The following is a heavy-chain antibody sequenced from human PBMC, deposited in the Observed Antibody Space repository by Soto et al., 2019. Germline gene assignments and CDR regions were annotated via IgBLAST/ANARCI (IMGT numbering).Heavy chain of an antibody. CDR1: GFSFRSYW. D-gene: IGHD3-9*01. CDR3: AREYYGVLTVDYNDN. V-gene: IGHV3-74*01. Sequence: EVQLVESGGGLVQSGGSLGLSCVASGFSFRSYWMRWVRQAPGKGLVWVARISSDGTTTTYADSANGRFTVSRDNAASTLYLQMSSLRAEDTAVYYCAREYYGVLTVDYNDNWGQGTLVTVSS. CDR2: ISSDGTTT. J-gene: IGHJ4*02.